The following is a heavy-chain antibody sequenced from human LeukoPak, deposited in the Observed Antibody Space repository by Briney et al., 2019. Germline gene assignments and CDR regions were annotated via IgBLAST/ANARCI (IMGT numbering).Heavy chain of an antibody. CDR1: GGSISTYY. J-gene: IGHJ4*02. CDR2: IFYSGST. Sequence: SETLSLTCTVSGGSISTYYWSWIRQPPGKGLEWIGYIFYSGSTNYNPSLKSRVTISVDTSKNQFSLKLSSVTAADTAVYYCARGNRATTDYWGQGTLVTVSS. D-gene: IGHD1-26*01. V-gene: IGHV4-59*12. CDR3: ARGNRATTDY.